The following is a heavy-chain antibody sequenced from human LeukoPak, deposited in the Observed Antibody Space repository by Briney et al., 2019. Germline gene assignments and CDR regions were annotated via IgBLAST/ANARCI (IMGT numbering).Heavy chain of an antibody. V-gene: IGHV1-2*02. CDR1: GYTFTDYY. CDR3: AVPMTSESAFDI. Sequence: ASVKVSCKASGYTFTDYYMHWVRQAPGQGLEWMGWINPNSGGTNYAQKFQGRVTMTRDTSISTAYVELSRLRSNDTAVYYCAVPMTSESAFDIWGQGTMVTVSS. CDR2: INPNSGGT. J-gene: IGHJ3*02.